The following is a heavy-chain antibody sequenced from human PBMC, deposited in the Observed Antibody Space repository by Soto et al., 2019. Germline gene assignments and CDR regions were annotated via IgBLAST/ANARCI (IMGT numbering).Heavy chain of an antibody. D-gene: IGHD6-13*01. CDR1: GFTFSSYA. V-gene: IGHV3-23*01. CDR3: AKAELRVAAADYYYYYGMDV. J-gene: IGHJ6*02. Sequence: GSLRLSCAASGFTFSSYAMSWVRQAPGKGLEWVSAISGSGGSTYYADSVKGRFTISRDNSKNTLYLQMNSLRAEDTAVYYCAKAELRVAAADYYYYYGMDVWGQGTTVTVSS. CDR2: ISGSGGST.